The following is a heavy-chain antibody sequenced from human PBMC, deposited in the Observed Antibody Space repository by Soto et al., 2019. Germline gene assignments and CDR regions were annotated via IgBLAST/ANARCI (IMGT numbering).Heavy chain of an antibody. Sequence: SETLSLTCAVYGESFSGHIWTCIRQTPGKGLQWIGQINHSGSASYNPSLKSRVTISVHTSNSQFSLELSSVTAADTAVYYCARGLITGSHYSGGWYYFDSWGQGTQVTVSS. D-gene: IGHD6-19*01. V-gene: IGHV4-34*01. J-gene: IGHJ4*02. CDR2: INHSGSA. CDR3: ARGLITGSHYSGGWYYFDS. CDR1: GESFSGHI.